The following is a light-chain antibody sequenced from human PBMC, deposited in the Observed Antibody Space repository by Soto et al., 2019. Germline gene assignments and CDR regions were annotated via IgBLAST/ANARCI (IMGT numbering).Light chain of an antibody. J-gene: IGLJ1*01. CDR1: SSDVGGYNY. V-gene: IGLV2-14*03. CDR3: SSYTSSSLHV. CDR2: DVS. Sequence: QSALTQPASVSGSPGQSITISCTGTSSDVGGYNYVSWYQRHPGKATKLMIYDVSNRPSGVSNRFSGSKSGNTASLTISGLQAEDEADHYCSSYTSSSLHVFGTGTKVTVL.